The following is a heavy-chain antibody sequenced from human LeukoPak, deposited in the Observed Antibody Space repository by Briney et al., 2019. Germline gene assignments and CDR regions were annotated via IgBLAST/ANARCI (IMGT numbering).Heavy chain of an antibody. CDR1: GGSISTYY. J-gene: IGHJ3*02. CDR3: ASLPTADAFDI. CDR2: INHSGST. D-gene: IGHD4-17*01. V-gene: IGHV4-34*01. Sequence: SETLSHTWTLSGGSISTYYWKWIRQPPGKGLGWIGEINHSGSTNYNPSLKSRVTISVDTSKNQFSLKLSSVTAADTAVFYCASLPTADAFDIWGQGTMVTVSS.